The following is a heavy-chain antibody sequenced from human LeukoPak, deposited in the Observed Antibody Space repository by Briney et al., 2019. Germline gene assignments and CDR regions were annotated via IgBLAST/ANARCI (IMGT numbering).Heavy chain of an antibody. V-gene: IGHV4-34*01. CDR3: ARRGYCSSTSCLPNNDAFDI. D-gene: IGHD2-2*01. CDR2: INHSGST. J-gene: IGHJ3*02. Sequence: SETLSLTCAVYGVSFSGYYWSWIRQPPGKGLEWLGEINHSGSTNYNPSLKSRVTISVDTSKNQFSLKLSSVTAADTAVYYCARRGYCSSTSCLPNNDAFDIWGQGTMVTVSS. CDR1: GVSFSGYY.